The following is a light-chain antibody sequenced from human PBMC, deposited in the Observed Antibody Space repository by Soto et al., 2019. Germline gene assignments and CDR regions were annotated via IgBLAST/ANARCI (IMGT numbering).Light chain of an antibody. CDR3: VAWDDSLSGVI. CDR2: RNN. Sequence: QSVLTQPPSAYGTPGQRVTISCSGNTCNLESNDIYWYQHLPGMAPNLLLYRNNHRPAGVPDRFSGSKSGTSASLAISGLRSENEADYYCVAWDDSLSGVIVGGGTKLTVL. J-gene: IGLJ2*01. CDR1: TCNLESND. V-gene: IGLV1-47*01.